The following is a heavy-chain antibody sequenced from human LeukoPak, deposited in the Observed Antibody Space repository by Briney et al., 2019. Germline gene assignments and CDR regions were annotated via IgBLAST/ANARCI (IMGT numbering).Heavy chain of an antibody. Sequence: GSLKVSCKVSGYILTELSMHWVRQAPGKGLEWMGGFESEDGEKIYAQKFQGRVTMTEDTSTDTAYMELSSLRSDDTAVYYCATETTAGTLDYWGQGTLVTVSS. J-gene: IGHJ4*02. D-gene: IGHD6-13*01. CDR1: GYILTELS. CDR3: ATETTAGTLDY. V-gene: IGHV1-24*01. CDR2: FESEDGEK.